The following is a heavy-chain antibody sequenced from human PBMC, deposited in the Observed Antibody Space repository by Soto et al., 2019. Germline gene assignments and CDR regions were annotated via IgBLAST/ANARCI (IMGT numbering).Heavy chain of an antibody. CDR1: GASISSRDYY. Sequence: ASETLSLTCSVSGASISSRDYYWGWIRQTPGKGLEWIGNIDYNGVTYYNPSLKSRVTASKDTSKNQFSLKVASVTAADTAIYYCGRVMIGTSRHTDSDYWGQGTQVTVSS. D-gene: IGHD2-2*01. CDR3: GRVMIGTSRHTDSDY. CDR2: IDYNGVT. J-gene: IGHJ4*02. V-gene: IGHV4-39*01.